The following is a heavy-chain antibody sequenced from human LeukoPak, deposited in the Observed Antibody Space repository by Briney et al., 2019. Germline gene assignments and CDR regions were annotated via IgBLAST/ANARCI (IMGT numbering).Heavy chain of an antibody. CDR3: ARAYCSGGSCYSGFDY. J-gene: IGHJ4*02. CDR2: IYYSGST. D-gene: IGHD2-15*01. CDR1: GGSISSYY. V-gene: IGHV4-59*08. Sequence: PSETLSLTCTVSGGSISSYYWSWIRQPPGKGLERIGYIYYSGSTNYNPSLKSRVTISVDTSKNQFSLKLSSVTAADTAVYYCARAYCSGGSCYSGFDYWGQGTLVTVSS.